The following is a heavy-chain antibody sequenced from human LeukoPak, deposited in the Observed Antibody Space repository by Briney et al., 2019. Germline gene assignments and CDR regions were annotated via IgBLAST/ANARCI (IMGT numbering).Heavy chain of an antibody. Sequence: SVKVSCQASGVTFSNFAISWVRQAPGQGREWMGWINTDSGNPTYAQGFTGRFVFSLDSSVSTAYLQISNLMPEDTAKYYCAREILRFDIWGQGTMVIVSS. CDR2: INTDSGNP. CDR1: GVTFSNFA. CDR3: AREILRFDI. J-gene: IGHJ3*02. V-gene: IGHV7-4-1*02.